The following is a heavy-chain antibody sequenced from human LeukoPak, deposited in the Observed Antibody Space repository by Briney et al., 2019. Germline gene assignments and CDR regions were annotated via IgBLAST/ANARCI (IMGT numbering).Heavy chain of an antibody. Sequence: ASVKVSCKASGYTFTGYSMHWVRQAPGQGLEWMGWINPNSGGTNYAQKFQGRVIMTRDTSISTAYMELSRLRSDDTAVYYCARSRTGSGFLFDYWGQGTLVTVSS. J-gene: IGHJ4*02. CDR1: GYTFTGYS. CDR2: INPNSGGT. D-gene: IGHD3-10*01. V-gene: IGHV1-2*02. CDR3: ARSRTGSGFLFDY.